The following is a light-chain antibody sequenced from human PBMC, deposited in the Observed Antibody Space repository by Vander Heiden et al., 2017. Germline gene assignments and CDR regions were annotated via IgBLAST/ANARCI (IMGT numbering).Light chain of an antibody. V-gene: IGKV3-20*01. CDR2: GAS. Sequence: EIVLTQSPGTLSLSPGERATLSCRASQSVSSSYLAGDQQKPGQAPRLLIYGASSRATGIQDRFSGSGSGTDFTLTISRMEPEDFAGYYGQQYGRFGQGTKLEIK. J-gene: IGKJ2*01. CDR1: QSVSSSY. CDR3: QQYGR.